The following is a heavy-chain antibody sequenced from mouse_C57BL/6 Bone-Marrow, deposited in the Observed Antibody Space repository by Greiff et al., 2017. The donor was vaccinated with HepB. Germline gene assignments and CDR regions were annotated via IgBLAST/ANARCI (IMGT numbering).Heavy chain of an antibody. V-gene: IGHV1-74*01. CDR1: GYTFTSYW. D-gene: IGHD2-4*01. CDR3: AIPYDYDEKLPY. Sequence: QVQLKQPGAELVKPGASVKVSCKASGYTFTSYWMHWVKQRPGQGLEWIGRIHPSDSDTNYNQKFKGKATLTVDKSSSTAYMQLSSLTSEDSAVYYCAIPYDYDEKLPYWGQGTLVTVSA. J-gene: IGHJ3*01. CDR2: IHPSDSDT.